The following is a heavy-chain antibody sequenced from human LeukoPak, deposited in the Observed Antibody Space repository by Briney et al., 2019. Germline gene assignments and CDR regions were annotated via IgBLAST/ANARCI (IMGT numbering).Heavy chain of an antibody. CDR1: GYTFTGYY. Sequence: ASVKVSCKASGYTFTGYYMHWVRQAPGQGLEWMGWINPNSGGTSYVQKFQGRVTMTRDTSITTAYMEMSRLRSDDTAVYYCARVYGVKYYFDYWGQGTLVTVSS. V-gene: IGHV1-2*02. CDR2: INPNSGGT. CDR3: ARVYGVKYYFDY. D-gene: IGHD5/OR15-5a*01. J-gene: IGHJ4*02.